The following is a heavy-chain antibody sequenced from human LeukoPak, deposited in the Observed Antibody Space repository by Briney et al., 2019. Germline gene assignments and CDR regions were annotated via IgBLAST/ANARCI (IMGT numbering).Heavy chain of an antibody. D-gene: IGHD5-18*01. V-gene: IGHV4-30-2*01. CDR3: ARGYGYNY. Sequence: SQTLSLTCAVSGGSISSGGYSWSWIRQPPGKGLEWIGYIYHSGSTYYNPSLKSRVTISVDTSKNQFSLKLSSVTAADTAVYYCARGYGYNYWGQGTLVTVSS. CDR2: IYHSGST. J-gene: IGHJ4*02. CDR1: GGSISSGGYS.